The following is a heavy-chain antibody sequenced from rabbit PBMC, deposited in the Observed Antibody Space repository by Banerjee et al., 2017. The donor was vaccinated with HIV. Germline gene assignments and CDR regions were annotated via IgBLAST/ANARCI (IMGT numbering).Heavy chain of an antibody. V-gene: IGHV1S40*01. Sequence: QSLEESGGDLAKPEGSLTLTCTASGFSFSSSYWMCWVRQAPGKGLEWIACIGTYSGSTYYAPWAKGRFTVSKLSSTTVTLQMASLTAADTATYFCARAEIIIYKLWGPGTLFSV. J-gene: IGHJ4*01. D-gene: IGHD1-1*01. CDR1: GFSFSSSYW. CDR3: ARAEIIIYKL. CDR2: IGTYSGST.